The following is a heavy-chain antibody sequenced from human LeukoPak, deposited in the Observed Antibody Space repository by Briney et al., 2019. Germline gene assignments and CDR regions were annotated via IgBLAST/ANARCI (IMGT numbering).Heavy chain of an antibody. D-gene: IGHD3-22*01. Sequence: ASVKVSCKASGYTFTNFGITWVRQAPGQGLEWMGWIAPYNGDTHYTQSLQDRVTMTTDTSTSTAYMELRSLRSDDTAVYYCAGRNYYDTTGYYQFYFDYWAREPWSPSPQ. CDR2: IAPYNGDT. CDR3: AGRNYYDTTGYYQFYFDY. CDR1: GYTFTNFG. J-gene: IGHJ4*02. V-gene: IGHV1-18*01.